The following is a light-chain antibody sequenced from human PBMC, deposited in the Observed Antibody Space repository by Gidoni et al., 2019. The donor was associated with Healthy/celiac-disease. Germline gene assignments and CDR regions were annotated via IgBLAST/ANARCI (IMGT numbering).Light chain of an antibody. CDR3: QQYGSSPGWT. V-gene: IGKV3-20*01. CDR1: QSVSSSY. J-gene: IGKJ1*01. Sequence: EIGLTQSPGTLSSSPGEIAAPSCRASQSVSSSYLAWYQQKPGQAPRLLIYGASSRATGIPDRFSGSGSGTDFTLTISRLEPEDFAVYYCQQYGSSPGWTFGQGTKVEIK. CDR2: GAS.